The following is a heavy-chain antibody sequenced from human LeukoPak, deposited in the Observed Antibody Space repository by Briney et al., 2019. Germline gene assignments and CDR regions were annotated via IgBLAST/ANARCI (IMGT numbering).Heavy chain of an antibody. Sequence: ASVKVSCKASGYTFTSYGISWVRQAPGQGLEWMGWITAYNDNTNYAQKLQGRVTMTTDTSTSTAYMELRSLRSDDTAVYYCARALLWFGEPSHIDYWGQGALVTASS. V-gene: IGHV1-18*01. CDR2: ITAYNDNT. CDR1: GYTFTSYG. J-gene: IGHJ4*02. CDR3: ARALLWFGEPSHIDY. D-gene: IGHD3-10*01.